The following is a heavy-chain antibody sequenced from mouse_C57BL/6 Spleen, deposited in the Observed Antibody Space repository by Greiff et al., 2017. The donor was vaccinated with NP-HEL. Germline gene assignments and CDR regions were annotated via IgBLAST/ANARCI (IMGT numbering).Heavy chain of an antibody. D-gene: IGHD2-4*01. V-gene: IGHV5-4*01. CDR2: ISDGGSYT. Sequence: VESGGGLVKPGGSLKLSCAASGFTFSSYAMSWVRQTPEKRLEWVATISDGGSYTYYPDNVKGRFTISRDNAKNNLYLQMSHLKSEDTAMYYCARAYYDYDEAMDYWGQGTSVTVSS. CDR1: GFTFSSYA. J-gene: IGHJ4*01. CDR3: ARAYYDYDEAMDY.